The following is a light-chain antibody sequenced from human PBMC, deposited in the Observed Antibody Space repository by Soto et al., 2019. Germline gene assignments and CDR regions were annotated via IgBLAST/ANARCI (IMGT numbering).Light chain of an antibody. CDR2: DAS. V-gene: IGKV3-11*01. J-gene: IGKJ3*01. CDR3: QQRSNWVT. CDR1: QRVSSY. Sequence: EIVLTQSPATLSFSPGERATLSCRASQRVSSYLAWYQQNLGQAPRLLIYDASNRASGIPARFSGSGSWTDFTLTISCLEPEDFAVYYCQQRSNWVTFGPGTKVDIK.